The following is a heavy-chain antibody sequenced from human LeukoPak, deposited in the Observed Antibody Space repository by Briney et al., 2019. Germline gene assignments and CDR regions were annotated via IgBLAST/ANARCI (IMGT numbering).Heavy chain of an antibody. Sequence: PSETLSLTCTVSGGSISSSSYYWSWIRQPPGKGLEWIGYIYDSGSTNYNPSLKSRVTISVDTSKNHFSLNLSSVTAADTAVYYCARARGFYYGSSGYSDPFDYWGQGTLVTISS. CDR1: GGSISSSSYY. V-gene: IGHV4-61*01. J-gene: IGHJ4*02. D-gene: IGHD3-22*01. CDR3: ARARGFYYGSSGYSDPFDY. CDR2: IYDSGST.